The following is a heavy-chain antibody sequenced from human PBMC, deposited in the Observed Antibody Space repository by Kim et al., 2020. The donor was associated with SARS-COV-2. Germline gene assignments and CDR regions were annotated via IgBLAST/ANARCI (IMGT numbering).Heavy chain of an antibody. Sequence: SETLSLTCTVSGGSISSYYWSWIRQPPGKGLEWIGYIYYSGSTNYNPSLKSRVTISVDTSKNQFSLKLSYVTAADTAVYYCARSEAAMVRGVISYYYGMDVWGQGTTVTVSS. D-gene: IGHD3-10*01. CDR3: ARSEAAMVRGVISYYYGMDV. CDR2: IYYSGST. CDR1: GGSISSYY. V-gene: IGHV4-59*01. J-gene: IGHJ6*02.